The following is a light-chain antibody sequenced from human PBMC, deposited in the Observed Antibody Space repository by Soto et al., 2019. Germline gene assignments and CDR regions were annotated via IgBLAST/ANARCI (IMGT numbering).Light chain of an antibody. Sequence: DIQMTQSPSTLSASVGDRVTITCRASQSISSWLAWYQQKPGKAPKLLIYKASSLESEVPSRFSGSGSGTEFTLTISSLQPDDFATYYCQQYNSSWTFGQGTKVEIK. CDR2: KAS. CDR3: QQYNSSWT. CDR1: QSISSW. V-gene: IGKV1-5*03. J-gene: IGKJ1*01.